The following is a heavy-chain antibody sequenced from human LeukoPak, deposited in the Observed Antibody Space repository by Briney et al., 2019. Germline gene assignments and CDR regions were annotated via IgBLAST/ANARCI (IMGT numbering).Heavy chain of an antibody. J-gene: IGHJ3*02. Sequence: ASVKVSCKVSGYTLTELTMHRGQQAPGKGHEWMGGFDPEDGETIYAQKFQGRVTMTEDTSTDTAYMELSRLRSEDTAVYYCATSDYGSGSNHDAFDIWGQGTMVTVSS. CDR3: ATSDYGSGSNHDAFDI. V-gene: IGHV1-24*01. CDR2: FDPEDGET. CDR1: GYTLTELT. D-gene: IGHD3-10*01.